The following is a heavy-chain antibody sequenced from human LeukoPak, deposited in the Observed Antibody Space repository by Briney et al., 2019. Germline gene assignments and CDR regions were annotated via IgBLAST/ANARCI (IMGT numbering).Heavy chain of an antibody. CDR3: ARPYSSGWGFGWFDP. J-gene: IGHJ5*02. V-gene: IGHV4-39*01. CDR1: GGSISSSSYY. Sequence: SETLSLTCTVSGGSISSSSYYWGWIRQPPGKGLEWIGSICYSGSTYYNPSLKSRVTISVDTSKNQFSLKLSSVTAADTAVYYCARPYSSGWGFGWFDPWGQGTLVTVSS. CDR2: ICYSGST. D-gene: IGHD6-19*01.